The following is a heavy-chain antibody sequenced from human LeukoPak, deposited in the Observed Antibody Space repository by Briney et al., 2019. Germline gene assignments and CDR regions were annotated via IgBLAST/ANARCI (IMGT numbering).Heavy chain of an antibody. CDR3: ARDSADYGDYDY. J-gene: IGHJ4*02. Sequence: ASVKGSCNASGYTYTSYFMHWVRQAPGQGLDWMGIINPSGGSTSYAQKFQGRVTMTRDTSTSTVYMELSSLRSEDTAVYYCARDSADYGDYDYWGQGTLVTVSS. CDR1: GYTYTSYF. V-gene: IGHV1-46*01. CDR2: INPSGGST. D-gene: IGHD4-17*01.